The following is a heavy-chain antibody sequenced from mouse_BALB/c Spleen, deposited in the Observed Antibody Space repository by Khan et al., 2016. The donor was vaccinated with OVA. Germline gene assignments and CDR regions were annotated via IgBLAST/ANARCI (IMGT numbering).Heavy chain of an antibody. CDR1: GYTFTDYN. V-gene: IGHV1-18*01. CDR2: INPNNGGT. D-gene: IGHD2-14*01. Sequence: EVQLQQSGPELVKPGASVKIPCKASGYTFTDYNMDWVKQSHGKSLEWIGDINPNNGGTIYNQKFKGKATLTVAKSSNTAYMELRSLTSEDTADYYCARKEDRYAGDFDYWGQGTPLTVSS. J-gene: IGHJ2*01. CDR3: ARKEDRYAGDFDY.